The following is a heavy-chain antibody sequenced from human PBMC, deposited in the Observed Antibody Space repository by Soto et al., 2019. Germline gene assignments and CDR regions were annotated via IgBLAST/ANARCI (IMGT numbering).Heavy chain of an antibody. CDR1: GFSLSTSGMC. Sequence: GPTLVNPTQTLTLTCTFSGFSLSTSGMCVSWIRQPPGKALEWLALIDWDDDKYYSTSLKTRLTIFKDTSKNQVVLTMTNMDPVDTATYYCARIPVLWFGELSQYYRIDVWAQGTTVTVSS. J-gene: IGHJ6*02. CDR2: IDWDDDK. V-gene: IGHV2-70*01. D-gene: IGHD3-10*01. CDR3: ARIPVLWFGELSQYYRIDV.